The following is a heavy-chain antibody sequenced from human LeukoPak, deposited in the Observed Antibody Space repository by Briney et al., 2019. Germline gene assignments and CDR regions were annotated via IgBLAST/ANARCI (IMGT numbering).Heavy chain of an antibody. CDR2: ISSSSSYI. Sequence: TGGSLRLSCAASGFTFSSYSMNWVRQTPGKGLEWVSSISSSSSYIYYADSVKGRFTISRDNAKNSLYLQMNSLRAEDTAVYYCARGVSYYYDNSGHPGWYFDLWGRGTLVTVSS. V-gene: IGHV3-21*01. CDR1: GFTFSSYS. J-gene: IGHJ2*01. D-gene: IGHD3-22*01. CDR3: ARGVSYYYDNSGHPGWYFDL.